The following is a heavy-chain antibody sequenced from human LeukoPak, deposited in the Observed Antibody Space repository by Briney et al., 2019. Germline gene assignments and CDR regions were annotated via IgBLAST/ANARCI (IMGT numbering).Heavy chain of an antibody. CDR2: INPNSGGT. V-gene: IGHV1-2*02. D-gene: IGHD3-3*01. Sequence: GASVKVSCKASGYTFTGYYMHWVRQAPGQGLEWMGWINPNSGGTNYAQKFQGRVTMTRDTSISTAYMELSRLRSDDTAVYYCAREDPYYDFWSGSPAFDYWGQGPLVTVSS. CDR3: AREDPYYDFWSGSPAFDY. J-gene: IGHJ4*02. CDR1: GYTFTGYY.